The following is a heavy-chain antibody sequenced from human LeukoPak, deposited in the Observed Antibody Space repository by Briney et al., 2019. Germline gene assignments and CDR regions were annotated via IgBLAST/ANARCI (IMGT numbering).Heavy chain of an antibody. CDR3: ARGYCSGGSCSAAWGYYYYYYMDV. V-gene: IGHV4-34*01. J-gene: IGHJ6*03. CDR1: GFTVSSNY. CDR2: INHSGST. D-gene: IGHD2-15*01. Sequence: GSLRLSCAASGFTVSSNYMSWVRQPPGKGLEWIGEINHSGSTNYNPSLKSRVTISVDTSKNQFSLKLSSVTAADTAVYYCARGYCSGGSCSAAWGYYYYYYMDVWGKGTTVTVSS.